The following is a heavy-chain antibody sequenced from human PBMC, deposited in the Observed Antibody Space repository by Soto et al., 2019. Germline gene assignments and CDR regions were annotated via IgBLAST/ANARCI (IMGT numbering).Heavy chain of an antibody. J-gene: IGHJ4*02. Sequence: QVQLVQSGAEVKKPGASVKVSCKASGYTFTTYYMHRVRQAPGQGPEWMGKINPSGGSTSYAQKFEGRVTMTRDTSASTVYMKLSSLRSEDTAVYYCARGNTKPDYWGQGTLVTVSS. V-gene: IGHV1-46*03. CDR1: GYTFTTYY. CDR2: INPSGGST. CDR3: ARGNTKPDY.